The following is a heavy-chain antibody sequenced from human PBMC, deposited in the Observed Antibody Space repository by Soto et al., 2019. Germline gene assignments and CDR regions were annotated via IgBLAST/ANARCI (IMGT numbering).Heavy chain of an antibody. CDR3: ARAAEMMGHSYSDY. V-gene: IGHV3-30*10. D-gene: IGHD3-10*01. CDR2: ISYDGSSK. CDR1: AFTFSSYS. Sequence: QVQLVESGGGVVQSGRSLRLSCAASAFTFSSYSMQWVRQAPGKGLEWVTIISYDGSSKYYTDSVKGRFTVSRDDSKNTLYLQMNSLRAEDTAVYYCARAAEMMGHSYSDYWGQGTLVTVSS. J-gene: IGHJ4*02.